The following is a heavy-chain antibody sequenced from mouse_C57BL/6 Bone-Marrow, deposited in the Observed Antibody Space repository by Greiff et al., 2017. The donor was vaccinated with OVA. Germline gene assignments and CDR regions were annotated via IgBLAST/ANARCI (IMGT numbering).Heavy chain of an antibody. Sequence: EVQLQQSGGGLVQPKGSLKLSCAASGFSFNTYAMNWVRQAPGQGLEWVARIRSKSNTYATYYAVSVKDRFTISRDDSESMLYLQMNNLTTEDTAMYYCVRSTIVPFAYWGQGTLVTVSA. CDR2: IRSKSNTYAT. CDR1: GFSFNTYA. CDR3: VRSTIVPFAY. J-gene: IGHJ3*01. V-gene: IGHV10-1*01. D-gene: IGHD1-1*01.